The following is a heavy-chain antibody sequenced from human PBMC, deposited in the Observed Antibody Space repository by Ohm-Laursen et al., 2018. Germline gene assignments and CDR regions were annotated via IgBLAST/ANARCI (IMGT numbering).Heavy chain of an antibody. J-gene: IGHJ4*02. CDR1: GFTFSDYY. CDR3: ARVQVGASTDY. Sequence: SLRLSCAASGFTFSDYYMNWIRQAPGKGLEWVSYISSSSDFIYYADSVKGRFTISRDNAKNSLYLQMNSLRAEDTAVYYCARVQVGASTDYWGQGTLVTVSS. D-gene: IGHD1-26*01. CDR2: ISSSSDFI. V-gene: IGHV3-11*06.